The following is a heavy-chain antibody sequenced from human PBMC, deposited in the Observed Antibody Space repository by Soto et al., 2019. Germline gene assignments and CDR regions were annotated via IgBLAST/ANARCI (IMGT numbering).Heavy chain of an antibody. Sequence: QVQLVQSGAEVKEPGSSVKVSCKASGSTFSSYAISWVRQAPGQGLEWMGGIIPMFGTANYAQKFQGRVTITADESSSTAYMELSSLRSEDTAVHYCARAAYYYDSSGYYYSQLHRPFHLNYYYYYGIDVWGQGTTVTVSS. CDR1: GSTFSSYA. CDR2: IIPMFGTA. CDR3: ARAAYYYDSSGYYYSQLHRPFHLNYYYYYGIDV. V-gene: IGHV1-69*01. J-gene: IGHJ6*02. D-gene: IGHD3-22*01.